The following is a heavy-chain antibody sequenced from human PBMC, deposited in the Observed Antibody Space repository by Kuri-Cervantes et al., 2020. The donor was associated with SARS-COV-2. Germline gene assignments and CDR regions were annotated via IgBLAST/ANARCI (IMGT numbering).Heavy chain of an antibody. V-gene: IGHV1-46*01. CDR1: GYTFTSYY. J-gene: IGHJ4*02. Sequence: ASVKVSCKASGYTFTSYYMHWVRQAPGQGLEWMGIINPSGGSTNYAQKFQGRVTITADESTSTAYMELSSLRSEDTAVYYCARANNWNFDYWGQGTLVTVSS. D-gene: IGHD1-20*01. CDR2: INPSGGST. CDR3: ARANNWNFDY.